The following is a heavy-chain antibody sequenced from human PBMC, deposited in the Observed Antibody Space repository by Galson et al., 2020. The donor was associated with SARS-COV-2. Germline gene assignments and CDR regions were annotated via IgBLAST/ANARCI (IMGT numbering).Heavy chain of an antibody. D-gene: IGHD5-12*01. Sequence: ASETLSLTCTVSGCSISSSSYYWGWIRQPPGKGLEWIGTIYYSGSTRFNPSLKSRVTISIDTSRNQFSLRLNSVTAAETAVYYRARFRADIVSDYWGQGTLVTVSS. CDR3: ARFRADIVSDY. V-gene: IGHV4-39*07. J-gene: IGHJ4*02. CDR1: GCSISSSSYY. CDR2: IYYSGST.